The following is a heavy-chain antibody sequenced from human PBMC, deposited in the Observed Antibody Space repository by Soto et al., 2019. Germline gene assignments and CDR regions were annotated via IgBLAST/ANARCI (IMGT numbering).Heavy chain of an antibody. CDR3: AIGSSGWYERFDY. J-gene: IGHJ4*02. Sequence: EVQLLESGGGLVQPGGSLRLSCAASGFTFSSYVMSWVRQAPGKGLEWVSAISGSGGSTYYADSVKGRFTISRDNAKNTLYLQINSLRAEDTAVYYCAIGSSGWYERFDYWAQGTLGTVSS. D-gene: IGHD6-19*01. CDR1: GFTFSSYV. V-gene: IGHV3-23*01. CDR2: ISGSGGST.